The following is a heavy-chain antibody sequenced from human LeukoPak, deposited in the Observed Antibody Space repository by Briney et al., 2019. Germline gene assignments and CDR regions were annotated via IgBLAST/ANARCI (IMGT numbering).Heavy chain of an antibody. CDR2: INHSGST. D-gene: IGHD3-10*01. CDR1: GGSFSGYY. J-gene: IGHJ4*02. V-gene: IGHV4-34*01. CDR3: ARVGLRYYGSGRGPFDY. Sequence: SGALSLTCAVYGGSFSGYYWSWIRPPPGKGLERVGEINHSGSTNYNPSLKSRVTISVDTSKNQFSLKLSSVTAADTAVYYCARVGLRYYGSGRGPFDYWGQGTLVTVSS.